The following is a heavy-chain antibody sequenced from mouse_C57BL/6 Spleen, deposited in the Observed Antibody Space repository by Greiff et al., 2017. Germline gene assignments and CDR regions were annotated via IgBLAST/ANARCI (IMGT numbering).Heavy chain of an antibody. CDR1: GYTFTDYY. Sequence: VQLQQSGPVLVKPGASVKMSCKASGYTFTDYYMNWVKQSHGKSLEWIGVINPYNGGTSYNQKFKGKATLTVDKSSSTAYMELNSLTSEDSAVYYCARSRITTVVATDRMDDWGQGTSVTVSS. D-gene: IGHD1-1*01. V-gene: IGHV1-19*01. CDR3: ARSRITTVVATDRMDD. CDR2: INPYNGGT. J-gene: IGHJ4*01.